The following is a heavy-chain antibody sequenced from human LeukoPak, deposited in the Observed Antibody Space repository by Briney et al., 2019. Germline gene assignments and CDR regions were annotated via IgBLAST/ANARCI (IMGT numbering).Heavy chain of an antibody. CDR1: GGSISSYY. Sequence: PSETLSLTCTVSGGSISSYYWSWIRQPPGKGLEWIGYIYYSGSTNYNPSLKSRVTISVDTSKNQFSLKLSSVTAADKAVYYCASSIVDYVWGSYRASYFDYWGQGTLVTVSS. CDR2: IYYSGST. D-gene: IGHD3-16*02. V-gene: IGHV4-59*01. J-gene: IGHJ4*02. CDR3: ASSIVDYVWGSYRASYFDY.